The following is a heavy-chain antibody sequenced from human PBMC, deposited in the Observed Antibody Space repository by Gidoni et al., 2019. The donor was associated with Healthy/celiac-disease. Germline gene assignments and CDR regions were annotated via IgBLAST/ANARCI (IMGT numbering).Heavy chain of an antibody. CDR3: AKDIVGYSSSGYYFDY. Sequence: EVQLVESGGVVVQPGGSLRLSCAASVFTFVDYTMHWVRQAPGKGLEWVSLISWDGGSTYYADSVKGRFTISRDNSKNSLYLQMNSLRTEDTALYYCAKDIVGYSSSGYYFDYWGQGTLVTVSS. CDR1: VFTFVDYT. J-gene: IGHJ4*02. CDR2: ISWDGGST. V-gene: IGHV3-43*01. D-gene: IGHD6-13*01.